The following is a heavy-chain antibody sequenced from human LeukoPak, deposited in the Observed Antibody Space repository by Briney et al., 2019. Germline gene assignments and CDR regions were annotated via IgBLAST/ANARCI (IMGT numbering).Heavy chain of an antibody. CDR2: IYPGNSAI. D-gene: IGHD2-2*01. J-gene: IGHJ4*02. Sequence: GESLKISCKGSGYSFASYWIAWGRQMPGKGLEWMGVIYPGNSAITYSPSFQGQVTISADKSVSTAYLHWSSLKASDTAIYYCARHLSSITSCPNYWGQGTLVTVSS. V-gene: IGHV5-51*01. CDR1: GYSFASYW. CDR3: ARHLSSITSCPNY.